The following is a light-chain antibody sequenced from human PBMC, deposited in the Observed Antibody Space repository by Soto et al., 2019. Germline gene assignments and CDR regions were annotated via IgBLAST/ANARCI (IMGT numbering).Light chain of an antibody. CDR3: QQSYSTPPA. CDR1: QTISSY. Sequence: IQMIQSPSSLSASVEDRVTLTCRASQTISSYLNWYKQKQGKAPKXXIYATSSLQSGVPSRFSGSGSGTDFTLTISSLQPEDFETYYCQQSYSTPPAFGQGTKVDIK. CDR2: ATS. V-gene: IGKV1-39*01. J-gene: IGKJ1*01.